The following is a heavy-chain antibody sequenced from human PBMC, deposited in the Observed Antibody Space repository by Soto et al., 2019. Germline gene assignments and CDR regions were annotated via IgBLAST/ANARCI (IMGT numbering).Heavy chain of an antibody. CDR2: IDLDIGDT. Sequence: QVQMVQSGAEVKKPGASVKFSCKASGHTFTGHHMHWVRQAPGQGLEWMGLIDLDIGDTKYAQKFQGRVTSTSDTSSTTAYMELRGLRSDDTAVYYCGLEPTGTAGFDYWGQGTLVTVSS. V-gene: IGHV1-2*02. CDR3: GLEPTGTAGFDY. J-gene: IGHJ4*02. CDR1: GHTFTGHH. D-gene: IGHD2-21*02.